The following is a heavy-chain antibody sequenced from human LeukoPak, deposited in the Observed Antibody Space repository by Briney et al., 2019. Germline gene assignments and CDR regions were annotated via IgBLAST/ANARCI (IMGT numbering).Heavy chain of an antibody. J-gene: IGHJ4*02. Sequence: GGSLRLSCAASGFAFSSYAMSWVRQAPGKGLEWVSAISGSGGSTYYADSVKGRFTISRDNSKNTLYLQMNSLRAEDTAVYYCAKDHYDFWSGYPYYFDYWGQGTLVTVSS. CDR2: ISGSGGST. V-gene: IGHV3-23*01. D-gene: IGHD3-3*01. CDR1: GFAFSSYA. CDR3: AKDHYDFWSGYPYYFDY.